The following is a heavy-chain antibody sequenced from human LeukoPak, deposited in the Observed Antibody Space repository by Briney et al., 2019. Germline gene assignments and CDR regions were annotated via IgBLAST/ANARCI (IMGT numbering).Heavy chain of an antibody. CDR1: EYTFTCYY. D-gene: IGHD1-14*01. CDR2: INPKTGGT. CDR3: ARATAENDH. V-gene: IGHV1-2*02. J-gene: IGHJ4*02. Sequence: GASVNVSFKSSEYTFTCYYMHWVRQAPGQGLEWMGWINPKTGGTSYAQKFQGRVTMTRDTSISTVNMELSRLTSDDTAVYYCARATAENDHWGQGTLVTVSS.